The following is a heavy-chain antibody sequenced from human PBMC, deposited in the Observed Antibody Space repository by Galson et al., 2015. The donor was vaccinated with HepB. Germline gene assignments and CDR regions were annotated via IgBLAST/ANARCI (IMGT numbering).Heavy chain of an antibody. CDR3: ARSLGPRPPDY. Sequence: SVKVSCKASGYTFSTYSITWVRQAPGQGLEWMGWISPYNRDTNYARKFQGRVTMTTDTFTSTAYMELRSLRSDDTAVYYCARSLGPRPPDYWGQGTLVTVSS. J-gene: IGHJ4*02. V-gene: IGHV1-18*01. CDR2: ISPYNRDT. CDR1: GYTFSTYS.